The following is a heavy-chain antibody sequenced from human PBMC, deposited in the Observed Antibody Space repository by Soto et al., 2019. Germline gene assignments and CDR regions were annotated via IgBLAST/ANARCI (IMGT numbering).Heavy chain of an antibody. D-gene: IGHD1-26*01. V-gene: IGHV1-3*04. CDR2: INTGNGKT. CDR3: ARAAPPQSPDSGYDHGGSYYVD. Sequence: QVQLVQSGAEVKKPGASVKVSCKASGYTFTSYAMHWVRQAPVQRLEWMGWINTGNGKTKYSQKCQGRVTITRDTSTSTAYMELSSLRSEDTAVSYCARAAPPQSPDSGYDHGGSYYVDWGQGTLVTVSS. CDR1: GYTFTSYA. J-gene: IGHJ4*02.